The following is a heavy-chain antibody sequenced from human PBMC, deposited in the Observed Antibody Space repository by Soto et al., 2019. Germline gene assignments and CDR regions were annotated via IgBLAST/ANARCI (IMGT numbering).Heavy chain of an antibody. D-gene: IGHD2-15*01. CDR2: ISSSSSYT. CDR1: GFTFSDYY. J-gene: IGHJ6*02. V-gene: IGHV3-11*05. CDR3: ARGYCSGGSCYHGGMDV. Sequence: QVQLVESGGGLVKPGGSLRLSCAASGFTFSDYYMSWIRQAPGKGLEWVSYISSSSSYTNYADSVKGRFTISRDNAKNSLYLQMSSLRAEDTAVYYCARGYCSGGSCYHGGMDVWGQGTTVTVSS.